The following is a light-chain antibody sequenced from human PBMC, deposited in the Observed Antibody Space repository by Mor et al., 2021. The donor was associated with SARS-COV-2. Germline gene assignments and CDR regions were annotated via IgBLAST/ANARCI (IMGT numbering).Light chain of an antibody. V-gene: IGKV3-11*01. CDR2: GAS. Sequence: PATLSLSPRERSTLSCRASQSVSNYLAWYQQRPGQAPRLLIFGASNRATAIPARFSGSGSGTDFTLTISSLEPEDFAVYYCQQRTNWPPITFGQG. J-gene: IGKJ5*01. CDR1: QSVSNY. CDR3: QQRTNWPPIT.